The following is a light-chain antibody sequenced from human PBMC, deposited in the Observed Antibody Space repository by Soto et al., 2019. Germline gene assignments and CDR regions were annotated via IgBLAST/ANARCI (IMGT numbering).Light chain of an antibody. CDR3: QQYNNWPPLT. V-gene: IGKV3-20*01. CDR2: GAS. CDR1: QSITNNY. Sequence: EIVLTQSPGTLSLSPGERATLSCRASQSITNNYLAWYQQKPGRAHRLLIYGASSRATGIPDRFSGSGSGTDFTLTISRLEPEDFAVYYCQQYNNWPPLTFGPGTKVDIK. J-gene: IGKJ3*01.